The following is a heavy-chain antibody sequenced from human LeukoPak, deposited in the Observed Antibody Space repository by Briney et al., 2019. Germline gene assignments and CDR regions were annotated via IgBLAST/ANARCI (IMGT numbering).Heavy chain of an antibody. CDR1: GGSISSSSYY. V-gene: IGHV4-39*07. Sequence: PSETLSLTCTVSGGSISSSSYYWGWIRQPPGKGLEWIGSIYYSGSTYYNPSLKSRVTISVDTSKNQFSLKLSSVTAADTAVYYCARDDPDHIAATYNWFDPWGQGTLVTVSS. CDR2: IYYSGST. D-gene: IGHD6-13*01. CDR3: ARDDPDHIAATYNWFDP. J-gene: IGHJ5*02.